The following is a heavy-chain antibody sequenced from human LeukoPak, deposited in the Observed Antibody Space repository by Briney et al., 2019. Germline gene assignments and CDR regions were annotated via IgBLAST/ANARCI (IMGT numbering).Heavy chain of an antibody. V-gene: IGHV3-21*01. D-gene: IGHD1-26*01. CDR2: ISSSSSYI. CDR1: GFTFSSYS. J-gene: IGHJ4*02. CDR3: ARDLEVGATY. Sequence: AGGSLRLSCAASGFTFSSYSMNWVPQAPGKGLEWVSSISSSSSYIYYADSVKGRFTISRDNAKNSLYLQMNSLRAEDTAVYYCARDLEVGATYWGQGTLVTVSS.